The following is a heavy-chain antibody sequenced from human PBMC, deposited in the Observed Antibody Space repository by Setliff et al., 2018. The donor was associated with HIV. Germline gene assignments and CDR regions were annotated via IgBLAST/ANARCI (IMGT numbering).Heavy chain of an antibody. CDR2: ISSSAGST. Sequence: GGSLRLSCAASGFTFRSYAMSWVRQTPGKGLEWVSFISSSAGSTYYSDSVKGRFTISRDNSKNMLYLQRNSLRADDTAVYYCARVQRWEFPHYFDYWDQEDLVTVSS. D-gene: IGHD1-26*01. CDR1: GFTFRSYA. J-gene: IGHJ4*02. V-gene: IGHV3-23*01. CDR3: ARVQRWEFPHYFDY.